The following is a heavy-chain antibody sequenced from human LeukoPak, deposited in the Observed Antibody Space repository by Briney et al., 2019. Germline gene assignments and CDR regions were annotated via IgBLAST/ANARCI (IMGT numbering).Heavy chain of an antibody. CDR2: IYYSGST. CDR3: ARHDNSNPLDY. J-gene: IGHJ4*02. D-gene: IGHD4-11*01. V-gene: IGHV4-34*01. CDR1: GGSFSGYY. Sequence: SETLSLTCAVYGGSFSGYYWSWIRQPPGKGLEWIGSIYYSGSTYYNPSLKSRVTISVDTSKNQFSLKLSSVTAADTAVYYCARHDNSNPLDYWGQGTLVTVSS.